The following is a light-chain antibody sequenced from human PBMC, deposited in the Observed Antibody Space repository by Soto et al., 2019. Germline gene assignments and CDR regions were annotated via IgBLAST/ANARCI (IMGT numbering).Light chain of an antibody. CDR3: QQYYDAPFT. CDR1: RSVLYTSNNKNY. J-gene: IGKJ2*01. CDR2: WAS. V-gene: IGKV4-1*01. Sequence: DFVMTQSPESLAVSLGERATINCKSSRSVLYTSNNKNYLAWYQQKPGQPPKLLIYWASIRESGVPDRFSGSVSGTDFTLTIGNLQAEDVAVYYCQQYYDAPFTFGQGTKLEIK.